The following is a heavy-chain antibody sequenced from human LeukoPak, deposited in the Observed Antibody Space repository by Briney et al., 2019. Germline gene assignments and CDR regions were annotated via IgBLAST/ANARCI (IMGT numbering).Heavy chain of an antibody. D-gene: IGHD3-22*01. Sequence: SQTLSLTCTVSGGSISSGGDYWSWIRQHPGKGPEWIGYIYYSGSTYYNPSLKSRVSISVDTSKNQFSLKLSSVTAADTAVYYCVRDIYYYDNRGSEVRYMDVWGKGTTVTVSS. V-gene: IGHV4-31*03. CDR1: GGSISSGGDY. CDR2: IYYSGST. J-gene: IGHJ6*03. CDR3: VRDIYYYDNRGSEVRYMDV.